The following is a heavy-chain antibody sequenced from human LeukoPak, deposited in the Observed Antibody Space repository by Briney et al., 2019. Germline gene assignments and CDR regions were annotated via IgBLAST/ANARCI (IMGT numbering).Heavy chain of an antibody. Sequence: ASVKVSCKASGYTFTSYYMHWVRQAPGQGLEWMGWINPNSGGTNYAQKFQGRVTMTRDTSISTAYMELSRLRSDDTAVYYCARDSAPGDTYGLLGIDSWGQGTLVTVSS. CDR2: INPNSGGT. D-gene: IGHD5-18*01. CDR1: GYTFTSYY. V-gene: IGHV1-2*02. CDR3: ARDSAPGDTYGLLGIDS. J-gene: IGHJ4*02.